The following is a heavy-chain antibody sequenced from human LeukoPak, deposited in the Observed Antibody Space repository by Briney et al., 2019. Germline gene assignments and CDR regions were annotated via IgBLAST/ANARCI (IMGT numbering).Heavy chain of an antibody. CDR1: RLTFSSYY. CDR2: IGVYGGSV. D-gene: IGHD3-9*01. J-gene: IGHJ4*02. V-gene: IGHV3-11*04. Sequence: GGTLSLSRLTSRLTFSSYYMTWVGQAAGRGLKGVSSIGVYGGSVFYAASVKGRFTISRDHARTSLYLHMSSLTDEDTAVYFCARFDWLLAFDFWGQGALVTVSS. CDR3: ARFDWLLAFDF.